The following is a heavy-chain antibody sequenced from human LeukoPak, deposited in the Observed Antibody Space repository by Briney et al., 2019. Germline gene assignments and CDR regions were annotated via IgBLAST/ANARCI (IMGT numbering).Heavy chain of an antibody. J-gene: IGHJ3*02. CDR2: IYYSGST. Sequence: SETLSLTCTVSGGSISSSSNYWGWIRQPPGKGLEWMGSIYYSGSTYYNPSLKSRVTMSVDTSKNQFSLKLSSVTAADTAVYYCARGGRITMIVVVITGAFDIWGQGTMVTVSS. CDR1: GGSISSSSNY. D-gene: IGHD3-22*01. CDR3: ARGGRITMIVVVITGAFDI. V-gene: IGHV4-39*01.